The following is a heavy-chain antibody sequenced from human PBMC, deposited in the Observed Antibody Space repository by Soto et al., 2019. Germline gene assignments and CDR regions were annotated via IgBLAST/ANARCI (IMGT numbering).Heavy chain of an antibody. V-gene: IGHV3-23*01. CDR2: ISGSGGST. CDR3: AKRDTIAAAGTWGIDY. Sequence: EVQLLESGGGLVQPGGSLRLSCAASGFTFSSYAMSWVRQAPGKGLEWVSAISGSGGSTYYADSVKGRFTISRDNSKNTLYLQMNSLRAEDTAVYYCAKRDTIAAAGTWGIDYWGQGTLVTVSS. D-gene: IGHD6-13*01. J-gene: IGHJ4*02. CDR1: GFTFSSYA.